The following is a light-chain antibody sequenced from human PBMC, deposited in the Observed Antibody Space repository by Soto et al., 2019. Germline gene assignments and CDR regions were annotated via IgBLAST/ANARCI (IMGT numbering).Light chain of an antibody. J-gene: IGLJ2*01. CDR3: AAWDDSLNGVV. V-gene: IGLV1-36*01. CDR2: YDD. CDR1: SSNIGINA. Sequence: QSVLTQPPSVSEAPRQSVTISCSGSSSNIGINAENWYQQLPGKAPKLLIYYDDLLPSGVSDRFSGSKSGTSASLAISGLQSEDEADYYCAAWDDSLNGVVFGGGTKLTVL.